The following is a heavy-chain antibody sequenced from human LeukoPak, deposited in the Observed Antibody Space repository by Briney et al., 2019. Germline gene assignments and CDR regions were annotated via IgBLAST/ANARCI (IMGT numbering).Heavy chain of an antibody. CDR3: ARDGGLRAGSSGYDYYGMDV. J-gene: IGHJ6*02. V-gene: IGHV4-4*07. Sequence: SETLSLTCTVSGGSISSYYWSWIRQPAGKGLEWIGRIYTSGSTNYNPSLKSRVTMSVDTSKNQFSLKLSSVTAADTAVYYCARDGGLRAGSSGYDYYGMDVWGQGTTVTVSS. CDR1: GGSISSYY. D-gene: IGHD1-26*01. CDR2: IYTSGST.